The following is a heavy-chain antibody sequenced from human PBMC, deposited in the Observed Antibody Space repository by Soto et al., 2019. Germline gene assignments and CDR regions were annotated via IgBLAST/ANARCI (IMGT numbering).Heavy chain of an antibody. D-gene: IGHD3-3*01. Sequence: QVLLVQSGAEVKKPGASVKVSCKASGYTFNSYGVSWVRQAPGQGLEWMGWISAYNGNTKYSQNLQGRVTMTIDTTTSSAYLEVRSLRSDDTAIYCCARYFWSGQLPFYFDQWGQGTLFTVSS. V-gene: IGHV1-18*01. CDR1: GYTFNSYG. CDR2: ISAYNGNT. CDR3: ARYFWSGQLPFYFDQ. J-gene: IGHJ4*02.